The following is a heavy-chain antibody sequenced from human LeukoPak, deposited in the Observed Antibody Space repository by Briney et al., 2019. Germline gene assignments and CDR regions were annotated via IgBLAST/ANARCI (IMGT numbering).Heavy chain of an antibody. CDR1: GFTFSDYY. CDR3: ARDGLSVTIFGVEDYYYYGMDV. CDR2: ISSSGSTI. J-gene: IGHJ6*02. D-gene: IGHD3-3*01. Sequence: GRSLRLSCAASGFTFSDYYMSWIRQAPGKGLEWVSYISSSGSTIYYADSVKGRFTISRDNAKNSLYLQMNSLRAEDTAVYYCARDGLSVTIFGVEDYYYYGMDVWGQGTTVTVSS. V-gene: IGHV3-11*01.